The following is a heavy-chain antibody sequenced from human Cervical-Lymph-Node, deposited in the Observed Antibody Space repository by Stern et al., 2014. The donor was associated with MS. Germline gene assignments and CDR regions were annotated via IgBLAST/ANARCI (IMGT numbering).Heavy chain of an antibody. J-gene: IGHJ6*02. D-gene: IGHD3-16*01. Sequence: VQLVESGGEVKKPGASVKVSCETSGYSFTSYDVSWVRQATGQGLEWMGWMNPNSGNTAYSPKFQDRVTMTRNTSISTAYMEMSSLSSEDTAVYYCARGLMITFGGNTVHGYHGLDVWGQGTTVTVSS. CDR3: ARGLMITFGGNTVHGYHGLDV. V-gene: IGHV1-8*01. CDR1: GYSFTSYD. CDR2: MNPNSGNT.